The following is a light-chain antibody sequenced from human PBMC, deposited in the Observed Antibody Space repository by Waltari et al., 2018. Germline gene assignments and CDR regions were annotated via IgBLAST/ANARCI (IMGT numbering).Light chain of an antibody. CDR2: NAS. V-gene: IGKV1-5*03. CDR1: HSIKSW. CDR3: QQYESLPT. J-gene: IGKJ1*01. Sequence: DIQMTQSPSTLSASVGDRVTMTCLASHSIKSWLAWYQQKPGEAPQLLLYNASVLKSGVPSRFSGGGSGTEFTLTITRVQPADFATYYCQQYESLPTFGQGTKV.